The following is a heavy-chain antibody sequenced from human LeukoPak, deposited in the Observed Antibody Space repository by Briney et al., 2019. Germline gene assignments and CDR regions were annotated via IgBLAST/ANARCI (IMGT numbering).Heavy chain of an antibody. CDR1: GFPFSNYW. Sequence: GGSLRLSCTASGFPFSNYWMHWVRQGPGKGLEWVSRIYSDGSSTTYADSVKGRFTISRDNAKNTLYLQMSSLRAEDTAVYYCARTFGSGRYPGDWFDPWGQGTLITVSS. V-gene: IGHV3-74*01. D-gene: IGHD6-19*01. CDR2: IYSDGSST. CDR3: ARTFGSGRYPGDWFDP. J-gene: IGHJ5*02.